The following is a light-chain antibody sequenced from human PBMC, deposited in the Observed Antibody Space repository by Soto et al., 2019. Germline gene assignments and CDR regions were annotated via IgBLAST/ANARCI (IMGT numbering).Light chain of an antibody. Sequence: SLLSQPPSASGSPGQSVTISSPGTSSDIGGYNYVSWGQQHPGKAPKLMIYEVTKRPSGGPDRFSGAKAGNTASLTVSGLQAEDEADYYCSSYAGSNNLGVLGTGTKVTVL. CDR3: SSYAGSNNLGV. CDR2: EVT. J-gene: IGLJ1*01. V-gene: IGLV2-8*01. CDR1: SSDIGGYNY.